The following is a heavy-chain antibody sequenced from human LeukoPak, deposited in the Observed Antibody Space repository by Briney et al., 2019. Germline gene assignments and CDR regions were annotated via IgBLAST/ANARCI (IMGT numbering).Heavy chain of an antibody. J-gene: IGHJ4*02. CDR3: AKVHYDSSGYPPQPYYFDY. CDR1: GFTFSSYG. Sequence: GGSLRLSCAASGFTFSSYGMHWVRQAPGKGLEWVAVISYDGSNKYYADSVKGRFTISRDNSKNTLYLQMDSLRAEDTAVYYCAKVHYDSSGYPPQPYYFDYWGQGTLVTVSS. V-gene: IGHV3-30*18. CDR2: ISYDGSNK. D-gene: IGHD3-22*01.